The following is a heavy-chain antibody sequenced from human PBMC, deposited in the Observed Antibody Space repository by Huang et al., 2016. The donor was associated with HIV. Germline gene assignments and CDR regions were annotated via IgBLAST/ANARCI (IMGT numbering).Heavy chain of an antibody. V-gene: IGHV3-30*02. CDR2: SRSDCNNK. CDR1: GFTFATYG. CDR3: AKIPPLHANLATSGPGPVDY. D-gene: IGHD6-13*01. Sequence: QVQLVESGGGVVQPGGSLRLSCAASGFTFATYGMHWVRQAPVRGLGWVAVSRSDCNNKYYADSVKGRFTISRDNSKNTLFLQMNSLRPEDTALYYCAKIPPLHANLATSGPGPVDYWGQGTLVTVSS. J-gene: IGHJ4*02.